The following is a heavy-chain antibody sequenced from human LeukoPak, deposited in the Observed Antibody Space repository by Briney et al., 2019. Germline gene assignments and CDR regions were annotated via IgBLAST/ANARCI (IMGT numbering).Heavy chain of an antibody. Sequence: ASVKVSCKASGYTFTSYYMHWVRQAPGQGPEWMGIINPSSGSTSYAQKFQGRVTMTRDTSISTAYMELSRLRSDDTAVYYCARSNDGVYCSGGSCYTYNWFDPWGQGTLVTVSS. D-gene: IGHD2-15*01. CDR2: INPSSGST. CDR3: ARSNDGVYCSGGSCYTYNWFDP. J-gene: IGHJ5*02. V-gene: IGHV1-46*01. CDR1: GYTFTSYY.